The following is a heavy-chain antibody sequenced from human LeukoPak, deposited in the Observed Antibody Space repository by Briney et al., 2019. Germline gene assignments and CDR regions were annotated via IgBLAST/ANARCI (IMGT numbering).Heavy chain of an antibody. CDR1: GFTFSSYS. Sequence: GGSLRLSCAASGFTFSSYSFNWVRQVPGKGLEWVSAISGSGGSTYYADSVKGRFTISRDNSKNTLYLQMNSLRAEDTAVYYCAKDTSHSSSWYGNWFDPWGQGTLVTVSS. V-gene: IGHV3-23*01. D-gene: IGHD6-13*01. CDR3: AKDTSHSSSWYGNWFDP. CDR2: ISGSGGST. J-gene: IGHJ5*02.